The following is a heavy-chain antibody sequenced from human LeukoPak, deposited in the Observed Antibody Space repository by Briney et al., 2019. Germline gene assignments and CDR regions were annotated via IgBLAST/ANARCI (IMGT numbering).Heavy chain of an antibody. CDR3: ARLRGSYYYFDS. Sequence: PSGTLSLTCAVSGYSIRSGYYWGWIRQPPGKGLAWIGSVFSGNTYYNPSLKSRVIISVDTSKNQFSLDLSSVTAADTAVYYCARLRGSYYYFDSWGQGTLVTVSS. CDR2: VFSGNT. J-gene: IGHJ4*02. CDR1: GYSIRSGYY. V-gene: IGHV4-38-2*01. D-gene: IGHD1-26*01.